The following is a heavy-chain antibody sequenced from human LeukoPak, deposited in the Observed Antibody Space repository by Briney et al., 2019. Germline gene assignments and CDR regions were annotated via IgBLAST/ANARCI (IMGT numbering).Heavy chain of an antibody. Sequence: GGSLRLSCAASGFTFSSNYMSWVRQAPGKGLEWVSVIYSGGSTYYADSVKSRFTISRDNSKNTLYLQMNSLRAEDTAVYYCARGGILRYFDWLFPKPYYFDYWGQGTLVTVSS. CDR1: GFTFSSNY. D-gene: IGHD3-9*01. J-gene: IGHJ4*02. CDR3: ARGGILRYFDWLFPKPYYFDY. V-gene: IGHV3-53*01. CDR2: IYSGGST.